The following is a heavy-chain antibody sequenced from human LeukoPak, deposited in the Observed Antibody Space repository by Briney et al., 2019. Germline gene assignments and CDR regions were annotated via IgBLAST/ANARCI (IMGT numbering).Heavy chain of an antibody. CDR2: MSPNSGDT. D-gene: IGHD7-27*01. J-gene: IGHJ4*02. CDR1: GYTFTSYD. CDR3: ARGPPNWGYDY. Sequence: ASVKVSCKASGYTFTSYDFNRVRQATGQRPEWMGWMSPNSGDTGYAQKFQDRVTMTRNTSISIAYMELSSLRSDDTAVYYCARGPPNWGYDYWGPGTLVTVSS. V-gene: IGHV1-8*01.